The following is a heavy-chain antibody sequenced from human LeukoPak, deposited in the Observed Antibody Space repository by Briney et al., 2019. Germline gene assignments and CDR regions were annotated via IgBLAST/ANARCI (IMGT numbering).Heavy chain of an antibody. D-gene: IGHD2-21*02. J-gene: IGHJ4*02. V-gene: IGHV3-30-3*01. CDR2: ISYDGSIK. CDR1: EFTSSNYA. CDR3: ATDFCGGDCSSFDC. Sequence: PGGSLRLSCAASEFTSSNYAMHWVRQAPGKGLEWVAVISYDGSIKYYADSVKGRFTISRDNSKNTLYLQMNSLRAEDTALYYCATDFCGGDCSSFDCWGQGTLVNVLS.